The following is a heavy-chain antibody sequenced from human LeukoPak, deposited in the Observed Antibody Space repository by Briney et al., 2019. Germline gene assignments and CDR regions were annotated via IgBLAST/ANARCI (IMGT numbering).Heavy chain of an antibody. Sequence: GGSLRLSCAASGFTFSKFGMHWVRQAPGKGPEWVSFTRFDGSNEYYADSVKGRFTISRDNSKNTLYLQTNSLRAEDTAVYYCANGATPFDYWGQGTLVTVSS. CDR2: TRFDGSNE. D-gene: IGHD1-26*01. J-gene: IGHJ4*02. V-gene: IGHV3-30*02. CDR3: ANGATPFDY. CDR1: GFTFSKFG.